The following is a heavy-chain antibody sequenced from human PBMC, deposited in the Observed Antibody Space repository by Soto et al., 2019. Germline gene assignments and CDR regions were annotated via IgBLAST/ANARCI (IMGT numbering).Heavy chain of an antibody. CDR3: AKDLWGATGGDWVGVVLHAFDI. J-gene: IGHJ3*02. CDR2: ISWNSGSI. V-gene: IGHV3-9*01. CDR1: GFTFDDYA. Sequence: PGGSLRLSCAASGFTFDDYAMHWVRQAPGKGLEWVSGISWNSGSIGYADSVKGRFTISRDNAKNSLYLQMNSLRAEDTALYYCAKDLWGATGGDWVGVVLHAFDIWGQGTMVTVSS. D-gene: IGHD3-3*01.